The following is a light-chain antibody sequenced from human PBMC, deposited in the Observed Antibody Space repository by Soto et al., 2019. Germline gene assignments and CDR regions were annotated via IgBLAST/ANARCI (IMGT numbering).Light chain of an antibody. Sequence: MTQSPLTLPVTPGEPSSISCGVSQSLLYNNTYNYLAWYQQKPGKAPKLLIYEASTLKSGVPSRFSGSGSGTEFTLTISSLQPDDFATYYCQHYNSYSEAFGQGTKVDI. J-gene: IGKJ1*01. CDR2: EAS. V-gene: IGKV1-5*03. CDR3: QHYNSYSEA. CDR1: QSLLYNNTYNY.